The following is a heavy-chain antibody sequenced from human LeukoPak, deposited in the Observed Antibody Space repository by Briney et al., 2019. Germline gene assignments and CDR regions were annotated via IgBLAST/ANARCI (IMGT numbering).Heavy chain of an antibody. Sequence: GGSLRLSCAASGFTFSSYWMSWVRQAPGKGLELVGFIRSKAYGGTTEYAASVKGRFTISRDDSESIAYLQMNSLKTEDTAVYYCTRDGDYYDSSGYFGPNDYWGQGTLVTVSS. V-gene: IGHV3-49*04. J-gene: IGHJ4*02. CDR3: TRDGDYYDSSGYFGPNDY. D-gene: IGHD3-22*01. CDR2: IRSKAYGGTT. CDR1: GFTFSSYW.